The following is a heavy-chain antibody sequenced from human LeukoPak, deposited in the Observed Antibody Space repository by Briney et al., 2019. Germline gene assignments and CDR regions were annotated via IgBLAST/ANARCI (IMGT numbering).Heavy chain of an antibody. D-gene: IGHD6-19*01. J-gene: IGHJ4*02. CDR3: ARADGYSSGWYADY. CDR1: GFTFSSYS. Sequence: KPGGSLRLSCAASGFTFSSYSMNWVRQAPGKGLEWVSSISSSSSYIYYADSVKGRFTISRDNAKNPLYLQMNSLRAEDTAVYYCARADGYSSGWYADYWGQGTLVTVSS. V-gene: IGHV3-21*01. CDR2: ISSSSSYI.